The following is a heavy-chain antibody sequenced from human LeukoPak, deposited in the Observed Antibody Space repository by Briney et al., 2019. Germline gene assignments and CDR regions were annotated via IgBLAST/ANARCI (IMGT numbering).Heavy chain of an antibody. CDR3: AVTKSGYSYGSPSYYFDY. D-gene: IGHD5-18*01. CDR2: IIPIFGTA. Sequence: PSVKVSCKASGGTFSSYAISWVRQAPGQGLEWMGGIIPIFGTANYAQKFQGRVTITTDESTSTAYMELSSLRSEDTAVYYCAVTKSGYSYGSPSYYFDYWGQGTLVTVSS. V-gene: IGHV1-69*05. J-gene: IGHJ4*02. CDR1: GGTFSSYA.